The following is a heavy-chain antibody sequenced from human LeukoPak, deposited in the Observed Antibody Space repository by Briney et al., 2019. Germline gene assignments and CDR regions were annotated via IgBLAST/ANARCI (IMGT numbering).Heavy chain of an antibody. D-gene: IGHD3-10*01. V-gene: IGHV1-69*13. CDR1: GGTFSSYA. Sequence: PVKVSCRASGGTFSSYAISWVRQAPGQGLEWMGGIIPIFGTANYAQKFQGRVTITADESTSTAYMGLSSLRSEDTAVYYCARAEGSGSYLYYYYMDVWGKGTTVTISS. J-gene: IGHJ6*03. CDR2: IIPIFGTA. CDR3: ARAEGSGSYLYYYYMDV.